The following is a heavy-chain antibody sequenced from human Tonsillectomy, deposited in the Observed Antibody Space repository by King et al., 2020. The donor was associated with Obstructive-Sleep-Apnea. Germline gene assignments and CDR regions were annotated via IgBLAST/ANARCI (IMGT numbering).Heavy chain of an antibody. CDR2: ISSSSSTI. CDR1: GFTFSDHY. D-gene: IGHD3/OR15-3a*01. V-gene: IGHV3-11*04. CDR3: ARDGAGGTGYYMDYYYGMDV. Sequence: QLVQSGGGLVQPGVSLRLSCAASGFTFSDHYMDWVRQAPGKGLEWVSYISSSSSTIYYADSVKGRFTISRDNAKNSLYLQMNSLRAEDTAVYYCARDGAGGTGYYMDYYYGMDVWGQGTTVTVSS. J-gene: IGHJ6*02.